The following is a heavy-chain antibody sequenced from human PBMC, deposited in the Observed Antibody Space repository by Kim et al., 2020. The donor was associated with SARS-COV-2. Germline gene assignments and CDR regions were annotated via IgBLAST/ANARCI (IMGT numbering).Heavy chain of an antibody. CDR3: AREREGGPYSSSWYCDWFDP. CDR2: INAGNGNT. D-gene: IGHD6-13*01. CDR1: GYTFTSYA. J-gene: IGHJ5*02. V-gene: IGHV1-3*01. Sequence: ASVKVSCKASGYTFTSYAMHWVRQATGQRLEWMGWINAGNGNTKYSQKFQGRVTITRDTSVSTAYMELSSLRSEDTAVYYCAREREGGPYSSSWYCDWFDPWGQGTLVTVSS.